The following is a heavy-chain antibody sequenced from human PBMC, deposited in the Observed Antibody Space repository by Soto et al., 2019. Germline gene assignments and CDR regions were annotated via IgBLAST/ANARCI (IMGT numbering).Heavy chain of an antibody. CDR1: RAFINSGGFY. CDR2: IFHSGST. Sequence: PSETQSLTCCVSRAFINSGGFYYSWIRQPPGKGLEWLGYIFHSGSTLYNPSLRGRLTLSADTSRNQLSLYLTSVTAADTAVYYCVRGGIAGHWFDPXXXGXLVTXSS. J-gene: IGHJ5*02. D-gene: IGHD2-15*01. CDR3: VRGGIAGHWFDP. V-gene: IGHV4-31*03.